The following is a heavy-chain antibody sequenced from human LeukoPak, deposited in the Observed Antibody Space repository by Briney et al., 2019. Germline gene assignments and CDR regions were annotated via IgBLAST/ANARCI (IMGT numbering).Heavy chain of an antibody. D-gene: IGHD4-17*01. CDR1: GGSISSYY. CDR3: ARGYGDPTVFDY. Sequence: PSETLSLTCTVSGGSISSYYWSWIRRPPGKGLEWIGYIYYSGSTNYNPSLKSRVTISVDTSKNQFSLKLSSVTAADTAVYYCARGYGDPTVFDYWGQGTLVTVSS. V-gene: IGHV4-59*01. CDR2: IYYSGST. J-gene: IGHJ4*02.